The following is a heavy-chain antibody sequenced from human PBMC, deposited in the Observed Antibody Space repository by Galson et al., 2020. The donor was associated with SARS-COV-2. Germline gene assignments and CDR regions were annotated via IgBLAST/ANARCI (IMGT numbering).Heavy chain of an antibody. J-gene: IGHJ4*02. CDR3: ARYTTSSVAFDY. CDR2: FYSDGST. D-gene: IGHD6-6*01. CDR1: GGSIRSDY. V-gene: IGHV4-59*08. Sequence: SETMSLTCSVSGGSIRSDYWSWIRQTPGKGLEWIGSFYSDGSTNYNSSLNSRVTISVDTSKNQFSLNLTSVTAADTAVYYCARYTTSSVAFDYWGQGTLVTVSS.